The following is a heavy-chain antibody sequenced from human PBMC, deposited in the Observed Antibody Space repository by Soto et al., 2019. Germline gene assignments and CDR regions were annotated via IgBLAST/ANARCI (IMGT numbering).Heavy chain of an antibody. D-gene: IGHD3-10*01. CDR1: GFTFSDYY. Sequence: GGSLRLSCAASGFTFSDYYMSWIRQAPGKGLEWVSYISSSGSTIYYADSVKGRFTISRDNAKNSLYLQMNSLRAEDTAVYYCARDGWFGELLLVYYGMDVWGQGTTVTVSS. CDR3: ARDGWFGELLLVYYGMDV. CDR2: ISSSGSTI. V-gene: IGHV3-11*01. J-gene: IGHJ6*02.